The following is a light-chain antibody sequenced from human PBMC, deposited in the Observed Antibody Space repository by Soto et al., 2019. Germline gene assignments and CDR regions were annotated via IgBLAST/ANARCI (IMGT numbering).Light chain of an antibody. CDR3: QQYSKWPT. V-gene: IGKV3-15*01. CDR2: DTA. CDR1: QSVSGN. J-gene: IGKJ5*01. Sequence: EIVMTQSPATLSVSPGDRATLSCRASQSVSGNLAWYQQKPGQAPRLLLYDTASRATAIPARFSGSGSGTEFTLTISSLQSEDFAVYYCQQYSKWPTFGQGTRLEIK.